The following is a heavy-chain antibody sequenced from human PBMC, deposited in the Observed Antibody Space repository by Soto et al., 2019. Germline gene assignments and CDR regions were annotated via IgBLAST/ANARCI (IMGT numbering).Heavy chain of an antibody. V-gene: IGHV3-23*01. CDR3: TTDLPDYDILTGYSPKAFDI. CDR2: ISGSGGST. D-gene: IGHD3-9*01. Sequence: GGSLRLSCAASGFTFSSYAMSWVGQAPGKGLEWVSAISGSGGSTYYAASWKGRFTISRDNYKNTLYLEMNSLSAEDTAVYYCTTDLPDYDILTGYSPKAFDIWGQGTMVTVSS. CDR1: GFTFSSYA. J-gene: IGHJ3*02.